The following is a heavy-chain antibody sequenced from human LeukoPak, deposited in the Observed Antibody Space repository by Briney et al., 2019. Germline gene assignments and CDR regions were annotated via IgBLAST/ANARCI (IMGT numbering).Heavy chain of an antibody. CDR3: ARRIAAAGADGFDY. J-gene: IGHJ4*02. D-gene: IGHD6-13*01. Sequence: GESLKISCKGSGYSFTSYWIGWVRQMPGKGLEWMGIIYPGESDTRYSPSFQGQVTISADKSISTAYLQWGSLKASDTATYYCARRIAAAGADGFDYWGQGTLVTVSS. CDR1: GYSFTSYW. CDR2: IYPGESDT. V-gene: IGHV5-51*01.